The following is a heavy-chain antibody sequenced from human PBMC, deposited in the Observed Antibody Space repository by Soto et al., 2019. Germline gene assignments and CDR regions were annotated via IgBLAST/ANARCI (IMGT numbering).Heavy chain of an antibody. Sequence: QVQLVQSGAEVKKPGSSVKVSCKASGGTFSSYAISWVRQAPGQGLEWMGGIIPIFGTANYAQKFQGRVTITADESTSPAYMELSSLRYEDTAVYYCESGAIYDSSGYPFGWFDPWGQATLVNVSS. CDR1: GGTFSSYA. V-gene: IGHV1-69*01. D-gene: IGHD3-22*01. J-gene: IGHJ5*02. CDR2: IIPIFGTA. CDR3: ESGAIYDSSGYPFGWFDP.